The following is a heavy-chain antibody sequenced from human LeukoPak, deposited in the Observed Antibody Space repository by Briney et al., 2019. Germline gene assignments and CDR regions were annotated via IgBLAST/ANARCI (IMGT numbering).Heavy chain of an antibody. V-gene: IGHV4-39*07. CDR3: TTFRGPPNYFDY. Sequence: SETLSLTCSVSGGSISNSTYYWGWIRQAPGKGLEWIGSFYYLGNTYYKPSLRSRVTMSVDTSKNQFSLKLSAVTAADTAVYYCTTFRGPPNYFDYWGQGNLVTVSS. D-gene: IGHD2-21*01. CDR1: GGSISNSTYY. J-gene: IGHJ4*02. CDR2: FYYLGNT.